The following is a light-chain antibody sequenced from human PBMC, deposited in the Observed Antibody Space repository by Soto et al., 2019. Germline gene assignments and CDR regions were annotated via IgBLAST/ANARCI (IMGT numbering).Light chain of an antibody. Sequence: DIQMTQSPSTLSAAVGDRVTIPCRASQSIVKWLAWYQQKPGKAPNLLIYDASTLASGVPPRFSGSGSGTEFTLTISGLQPDDFATYYCQQYNGYPFPFGPGTKVDIK. CDR3: QQYNGYPFP. V-gene: IGKV1-5*01. CDR2: DAS. J-gene: IGKJ3*01. CDR1: QSIVKW.